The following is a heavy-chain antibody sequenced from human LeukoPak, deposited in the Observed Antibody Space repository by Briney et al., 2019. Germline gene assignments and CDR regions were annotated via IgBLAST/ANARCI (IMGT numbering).Heavy chain of an antibody. CDR2: ITSDGSST. CDR1: GLTFNSYW. Sequence: GGSLRLSCAAPGLTFNSYWMHWVRQAPGKGLVWVSLITSDGSSTTYADSVKGRFTISRDNAKNSLYLQMNSLRAEDTAVYYCARDGGAGSGSYYKAWGQGTLVTVSS. V-gene: IGHV3-74*01. CDR3: ARDGGAGSGSYYKA. D-gene: IGHD3-10*01. J-gene: IGHJ5*02.